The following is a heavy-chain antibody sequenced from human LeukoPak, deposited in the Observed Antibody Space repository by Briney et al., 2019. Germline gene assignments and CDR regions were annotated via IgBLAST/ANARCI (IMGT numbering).Heavy chain of an antibody. CDR2: ISISSSYI. CDR3: ATLVEMANIQH. J-gene: IGHJ1*01. D-gene: IGHD5-24*01. CDR1: GFTFSSYS. Sequence: NPGGSLRLSCAASGFTFSSYSMNWVRQAPGKGLEWVSSISISSSYIYYADSVKGRFTISRDNAKNSLYLQMNSLRAEDTAVYYCATLVEMANIQHWGQGTLVTVSS. V-gene: IGHV3-21*01.